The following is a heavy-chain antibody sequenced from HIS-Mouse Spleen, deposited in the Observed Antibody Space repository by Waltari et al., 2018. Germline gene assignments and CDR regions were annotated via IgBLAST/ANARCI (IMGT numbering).Heavy chain of an antibody. V-gene: IGHV3-30*18. D-gene: IGHD1-26*01. J-gene: IGHJ4*02. CDR1: GFTFSSYG. CDR2: ISYDGSNK. Sequence: QVQLVESGGGVVQPGRSLRLSCAASGFTFSSYGMHWVRQGPGKGLEWVAVISYDGSNKYYADSVKGRFTISRDNSKNTLYLQMNSLRAEDTAVYYCAKDTSGSYSDYWGQGTLVTVSS. CDR3: AKDTSGSYSDY.